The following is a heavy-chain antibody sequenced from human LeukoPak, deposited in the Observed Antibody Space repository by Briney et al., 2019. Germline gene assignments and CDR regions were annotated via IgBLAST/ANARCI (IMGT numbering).Heavy chain of an antibody. CDR3: AKGTHTAMAEYYFDY. CDR2: ISGSGGST. V-gene: IGHV3-23*01. Sequence: GGSLRLSCAASGFTFGSYAMSWVRQAPGKGLEWVSAISGSGGSTYYADSVKGRFTISRDNSKNTLYLQMNSLRAEDTAVYYCAKGTHTAMAEYYFDYWGQGTLVTVSS. CDR1: GFTFGSYA. J-gene: IGHJ4*02. D-gene: IGHD5-18*01.